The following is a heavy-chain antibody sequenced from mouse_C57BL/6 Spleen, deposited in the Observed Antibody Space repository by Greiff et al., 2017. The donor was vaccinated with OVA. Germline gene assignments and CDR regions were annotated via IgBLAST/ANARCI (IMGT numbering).Heavy chain of an antibody. Sequence: EVHLVESGPELVKPGASVKIPCKASGYTFTDYNMDWVKQSHGKSLEWIGDINPNNGGTIYNQKFKGKATLTVDKSSSTAYMELRSLTSEDTAVYYCARNSNYDFDYWGQGTTLTVSS. D-gene: IGHD2-4*01. CDR2: INPNNGGT. CDR3: ARNSNYDFDY. V-gene: IGHV1-18*01. J-gene: IGHJ2*01. CDR1: GYTFTDYN.